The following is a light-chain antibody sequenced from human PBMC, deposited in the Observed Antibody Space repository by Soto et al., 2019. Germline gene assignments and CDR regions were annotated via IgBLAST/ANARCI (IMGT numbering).Light chain of an antibody. CDR1: SSDVGRYDF. CDR3: ASYTSTSTRV. V-gene: IGLV2-14*01. CDR2: EVI. J-gene: IGLJ1*01. Sequence: LTQPASVSGSPGQSITISCTGTSSDVGRYDFVSWYQQHPGQAPKLMIYEVIYRPSGVSNRFSGSKSGNTASLIISGLLAEDEADYYCASYTSTSTRVFGTGTKVTVL.